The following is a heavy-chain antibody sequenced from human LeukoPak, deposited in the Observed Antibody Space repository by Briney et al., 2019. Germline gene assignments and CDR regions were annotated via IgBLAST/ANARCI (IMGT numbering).Heavy chain of an antibody. J-gene: IGHJ4*02. V-gene: IGHV4-30-2*01. CDR3: ARDKRGSIAAPGGLDW. D-gene: IGHD6-13*01. CDR2: IYHSGST. Sequence: SETLSLTCTVSGGSISSGGYYWSWIRQPPGKGLEWIGYIYHSGSTYYNPSLKSRVTISVDRSKNQFSLKLSSVTAADTAVYFCARDKRGSIAAPGGLDWWGQGTLVTVSS. CDR1: GGSISSGGYY.